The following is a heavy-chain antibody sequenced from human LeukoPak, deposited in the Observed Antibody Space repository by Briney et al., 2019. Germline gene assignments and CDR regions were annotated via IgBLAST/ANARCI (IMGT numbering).Heavy chain of an antibody. CDR2: IIPIFGTA. D-gene: IGHD3-22*01. V-gene: IGHV1-69*06. CDR3: AGSSGYYHGSDY. CDR1: GGTFSSYA. Sequence: ASVKVSCKASGGTFSSYAISWVRQAPGQGLEWMGGIIPIFGTANYAQKFQGRVTITADKSTSTAYMELSSLRSEDTAVYYCAGSSGYYHGSDYWGQGTLVTVSS. J-gene: IGHJ4*02.